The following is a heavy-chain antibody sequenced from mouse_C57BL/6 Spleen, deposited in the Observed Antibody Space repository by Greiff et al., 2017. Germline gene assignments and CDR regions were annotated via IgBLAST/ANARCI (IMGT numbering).Heavy chain of an antibody. CDR3: ARAGSSLWYFDV. J-gene: IGHJ1*03. CDR2: INPNNGGT. D-gene: IGHD1-1*01. V-gene: IGHV1-26*01. CDR1: GYTFTDYY. Sequence: EVQLQQSGPELVKPGASVMISCKASGYTFTDYYMNWVKQSHGKSLEWIGDINPNNGGTSYNQKFKGKATLTVDKSSSTAYMELRSLTSEDSAVYYCARAGSSLWYFDVWGTGTTVTVSS.